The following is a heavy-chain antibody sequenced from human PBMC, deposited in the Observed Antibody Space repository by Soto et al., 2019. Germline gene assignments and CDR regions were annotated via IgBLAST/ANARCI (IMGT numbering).Heavy chain of an antibody. V-gene: IGHV3-23*01. J-gene: IGHJ6*03. CDR3: ARGSSTYYDFWSGYPRDYYYYYYMDV. D-gene: IGHD3-3*01. Sequence: EVQLLESGGGLVQPGGSLSLSCAASGFTFSSYAMSWVRQAPGKGLEWVSAISGSGGSTYYADSVKGRFTISRDNSKNTLYLQMNSLRAEDTAVYYCARGSSTYYDFWSGYPRDYYYYYYMDVWGKGTTVTVSS. CDR2: ISGSGGST. CDR1: GFTFSSYA.